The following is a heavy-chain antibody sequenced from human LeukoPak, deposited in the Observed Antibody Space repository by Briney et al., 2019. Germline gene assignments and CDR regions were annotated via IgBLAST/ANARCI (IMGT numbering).Heavy chain of an antibody. CDR3: AGDGVAGKDYFDY. V-gene: IGHV1-69*04. D-gene: IGHD6-19*01. J-gene: IGHJ4*02. Sequence: ASVKVSCKASGGTFSSYTISWVRQAPGQGLEWMGRIIPILGIANYAQKFQGRVTITADKSTSTAYMELSSLRSEDTAVYYCAGDGVAGKDYFDYWGQGTLVTVSS. CDR2: IIPILGIA. CDR1: GGTFSSYT.